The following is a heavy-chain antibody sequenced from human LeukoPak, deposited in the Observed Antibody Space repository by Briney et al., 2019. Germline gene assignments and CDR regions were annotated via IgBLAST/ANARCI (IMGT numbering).Heavy chain of an antibody. CDR1: GYTFTSYG. J-gene: IGHJ5*02. CDR3: ARVRTYYYDSRNNWFDP. Sequence: VASVKVSCKASGYTFTSYGISWVRQAPGQGLEWMGWISAYNGNTNYAQKLQGRVTMTTHTSTSTAYMELRSLGSDDTAVYYCARVRTYYYDSRNNWFDPWGQGTLVTVSS. CDR2: ISAYNGNT. D-gene: IGHD3-22*01. V-gene: IGHV1-18*01.